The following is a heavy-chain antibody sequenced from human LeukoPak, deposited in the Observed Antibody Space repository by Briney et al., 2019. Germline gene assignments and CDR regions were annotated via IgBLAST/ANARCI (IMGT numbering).Heavy chain of an antibody. CDR3: TATYYYDSSGYSKGHYYYMDV. CDR2: IKSKTDGGTT. J-gene: IGHJ6*03. Sequence: GGSLRLSCAASGFTFSNAWMSWVRQAPGKGLEWVGRIKSKTDGGTTDYAAPVKGRFTISRDDSKNTLYLQMNSLKTEDTAVYYCTATYYYDSSGYSKGHYYYMDVWGKGTTVTVSS. D-gene: IGHD3-22*01. V-gene: IGHV3-15*01. CDR1: GFTFSNAW.